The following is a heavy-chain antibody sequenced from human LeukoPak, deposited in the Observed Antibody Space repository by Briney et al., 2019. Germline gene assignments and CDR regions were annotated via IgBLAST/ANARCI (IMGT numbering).Heavy chain of an antibody. D-gene: IGHD3-16*01. J-gene: IGHJ2*01. CDR3: ARDAGGAFHWYFNL. CDR2: ISYDGSND. Sequence: GGSLRLSCAASGFTFSSFAMHWVRQAPGKGLEWLAVISYDGSNDYYAGSLKGRLTMSRDNSRNTLSLQIKSLRPDDTAVYYCARDAGGAFHWYFNLWGRGTLVTVSS. CDR1: GFTFSSFA. V-gene: IGHV3-30-3*01.